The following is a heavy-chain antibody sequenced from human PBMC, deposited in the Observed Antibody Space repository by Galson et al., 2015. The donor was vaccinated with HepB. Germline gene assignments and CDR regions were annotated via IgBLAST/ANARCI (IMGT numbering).Heavy chain of an antibody. CDR1: GGTFSSYA. V-gene: IGHV1-69*04. J-gene: IGHJ5*02. CDR2: IIPILGIA. D-gene: IGHD3-3*01. CDR3: ARGQFLEWLGARLWFDP. Sequence: SVKVSCKASGGTFSSYAISWVRQAPGQGLEWMGRIIPILGIANYAQKFQGRVTITADKSTSTAYMELSSLRSEDTAVYYCARGQFLEWLGARLWFDPWGQGTLVTVSS.